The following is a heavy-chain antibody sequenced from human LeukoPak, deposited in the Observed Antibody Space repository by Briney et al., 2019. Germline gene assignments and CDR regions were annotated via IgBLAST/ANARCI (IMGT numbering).Heavy chain of an antibody. J-gene: IGHJ4*02. Sequence: PGGSLRLSCVASRFTFSTYWMNWVRQAPGKGLEWASYISSSGSTIYYADSVKGRFTISRDNAKNSLYLQMNSLRAEDTAVYYCARDGLRYFDWLDYFDYWGQGTLVTVSS. D-gene: IGHD3-9*01. CDR3: ARDGLRYFDWLDYFDY. V-gene: IGHV3-48*04. CDR1: RFTFSTYW. CDR2: ISSSGSTI.